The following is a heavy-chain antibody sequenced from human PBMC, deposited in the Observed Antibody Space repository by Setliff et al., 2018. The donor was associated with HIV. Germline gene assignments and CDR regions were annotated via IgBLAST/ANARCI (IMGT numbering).Heavy chain of an antibody. J-gene: IGHJ6*03. CDR1: GYTFTDYY. CDR2: INPDSGGT. V-gene: IGHV1-2*02. D-gene: IGHD3-10*01. Sequence: ASVKVSCKASGYTFTDYYIHWVRQAPGQGLEWLGWINPDSGGTNYAQKFQGRVTMTRDTSISTAYMDLSRLKLDGTAVYYCARAESLGWFYNYMDVWGKGTTVTVSS. CDR3: ARAESLGWFYNYMDV.